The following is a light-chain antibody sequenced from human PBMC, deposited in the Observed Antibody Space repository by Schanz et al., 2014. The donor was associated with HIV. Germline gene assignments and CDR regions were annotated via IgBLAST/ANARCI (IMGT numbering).Light chain of an antibody. V-gene: IGKV1-33*01. J-gene: IGKJ2*01. Sequence: DIQMTQSPSSLSASVGDRVTITCQASQDISNYLNWYQPKPGKAPKLLIYDASNLETGVPSRFSGSGSGTDFTFTISSLQPEDIVTYYCQQYDNPLGQGTKVEIK. CDR2: DAS. CDR1: QDISNY. CDR3: QQYDNP.